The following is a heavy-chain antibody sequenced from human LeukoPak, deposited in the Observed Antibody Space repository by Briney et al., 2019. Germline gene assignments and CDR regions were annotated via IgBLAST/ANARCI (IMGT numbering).Heavy chain of an antibody. V-gene: IGHV3-30*03. J-gene: IGHJ4*02. CDR2: ISSDGSNK. Sequence: PGGSLRLSCAASGFTFSSYGMYWVRQAPGKGLEWVAVISSDGSNKYYADSVKGRFTISRDNSKNTLYLQMNSLRAEDTAVYYCARRGTSSSWAHFDYWGQGTLVTVSS. CDR1: GFTFSSYG. D-gene: IGHD6-13*01. CDR3: ARRGTSSSWAHFDY.